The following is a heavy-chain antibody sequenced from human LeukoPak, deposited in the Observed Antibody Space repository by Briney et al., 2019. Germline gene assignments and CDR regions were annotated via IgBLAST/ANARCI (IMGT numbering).Heavy chain of an antibody. Sequence: TAGGSLRLSCAASGFTFSNAWMSWVRQAPGKGLEWVGRIKSKTDGGTTDYAAPVKGRFTISRDDSKNTLYLQMNSLKTEDIAVYYCTLDTGWYGLDYWGQGTLVTVSS. CDR2: IKSKTDGGTT. V-gene: IGHV3-15*01. D-gene: IGHD6-19*01. J-gene: IGHJ4*02. CDR3: TLDTGWYGLDY. CDR1: GFTFSNAW.